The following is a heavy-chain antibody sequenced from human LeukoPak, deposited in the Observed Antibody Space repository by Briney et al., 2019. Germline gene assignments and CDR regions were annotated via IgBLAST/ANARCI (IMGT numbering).Heavy chain of an antibody. CDR1: GGTFSSYA. J-gene: IGHJ5*02. CDR3: ARDPYYCSSTSCYLSVDWFDP. D-gene: IGHD2-2*01. CDR2: IIPIFGTA. Sequence: SVKVSCKASGGTFSSYAISWVRQAPGQRLEWMGRIIPIFGTANYAQKFQGRVTITTDESTSTAYMELSSLRSEDTAVYYCARDPYYCSSTSCYLSVDWFDPWGQGTLVTVSS. V-gene: IGHV1-69*05.